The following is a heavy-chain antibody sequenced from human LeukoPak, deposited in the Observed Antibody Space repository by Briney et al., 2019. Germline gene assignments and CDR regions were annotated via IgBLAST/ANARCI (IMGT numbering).Heavy chain of an antibody. V-gene: IGHV4-34*01. J-gene: IGHJ4*02. CDR2: INHSGST. Sequence: SETLSLTCAVYGGSFSGYYWSWIRQPPGKGLEWIGEINHSGSTNYNPSLKSRVTISVDTSKNQFSLKLSSVTAADTAVYYCARDRYCSGGSCYTCDYWGQGTLVTVSS. D-gene: IGHD2-15*01. CDR3: ARDRYCSGGSCYTCDY. CDR1: GGSFSGYY.